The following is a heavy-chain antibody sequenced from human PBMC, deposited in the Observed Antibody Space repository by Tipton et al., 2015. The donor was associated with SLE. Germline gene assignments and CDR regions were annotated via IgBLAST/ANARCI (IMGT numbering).Heavy chain of an antibody. V-gene: IGHV1-18*01. CDR3: ARSHPVVAAEMLDY. CDR2: ISAYNGNT. Sequence: QSGAEVKKPGASVKVSCKASGYRFTSYGISWVRQAPGQGLEWMGWISAYNGNTYYAKKLQGRVTMTTDTSTSTAYMELTSLRSDDTAVYYCARSHPVVAAEMLDYWGQGPLVSVSS. CDR1: GYRFTSYG. D-gene: IGHD2-15*01. J-gene: IGHJ4*02.